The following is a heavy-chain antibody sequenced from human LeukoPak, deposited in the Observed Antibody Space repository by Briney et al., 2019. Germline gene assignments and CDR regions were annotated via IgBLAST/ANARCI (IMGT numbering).Heavy chain of an antibody. V-gene: IGHV3-20*04. J-gene: IGHJ4*02. CDR1: GFTFYNYG. CDR2: INGNGGST. D-gene: IGHD3-3*01. Sequence: GGSLRLSCAASGFTFYNYGMSWARQVPGKGLEWVSSINGNGGSTAYADSVKGRFTISRDNVKNSLYLQMNSLRAEDTAFYYCVRHDFWSGFKGGDYWGQGTLVTVSS. CDR3: VRHDFWSGFKGGDY.